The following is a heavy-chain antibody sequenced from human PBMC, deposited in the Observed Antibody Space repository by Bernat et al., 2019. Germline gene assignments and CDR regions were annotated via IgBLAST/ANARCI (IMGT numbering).Heavy chain of an antibody. J-gene: IGHJ4*02. D-gene: IGHD6-19*01. Sequence: VQLVESGGGVVQPGRSLRLSCAASGFTFSNAWMSWVRQAPGKGLEWVGRIKSKTDGGTTDYAAPVKGRFTISRDDSKNTLYLQMNSLKTEDTAVYYCTTAGSGWPPFDYWGQGTLDTVSS. CDR1: GFTFSNAW. CDR2: IKSKTDGGTT. CDR3: TTAGSGWPPFDY. V-gene: IGHV3-15*01.